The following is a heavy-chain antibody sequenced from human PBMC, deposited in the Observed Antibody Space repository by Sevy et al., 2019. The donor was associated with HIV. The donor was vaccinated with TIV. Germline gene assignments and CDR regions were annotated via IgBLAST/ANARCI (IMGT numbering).Heavy chain of an antibody. CDR2: ISYSGTT. J-gene: IGHJ4*02. V-gene: IGHV4-39*01. CDR1: GVTSGDYY. D-gene: IGHD1-26*01. CDR3: ARQVGAGRWYSDD. Sequence: SETLSLTCTVSGVTSGDYYWGWIRQPPGKGLQWIGIISYSGTTYYNPSLKSRLTISVDPPKNQFSLRLTSVTAADTAVYYCARQVGAGRWYSDDWGQGTLVTVSS.